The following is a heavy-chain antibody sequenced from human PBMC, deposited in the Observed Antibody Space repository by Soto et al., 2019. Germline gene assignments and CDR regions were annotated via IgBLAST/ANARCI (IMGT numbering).Heavy chain of an antibody. CDR3: ARLLGNYDYIWGNYRYYFDY. Sequence: ASVKVSCKASDYTFTSYGISWVRQAPGQGLELMGWITAYNGNTNYAQQLQGRVTMTTDTSTSTAYMELRSLRSDDTAVYYCARLLGNYDYIWGNYRYYFDYRGQGSLVTVSS. CDR2: ITAYNGNT. CDR1: DYTFTSYG. D-gene: IGHD3-16*02. J-gene: IGHJ4*02. V-gene: IGHV1-18*01.